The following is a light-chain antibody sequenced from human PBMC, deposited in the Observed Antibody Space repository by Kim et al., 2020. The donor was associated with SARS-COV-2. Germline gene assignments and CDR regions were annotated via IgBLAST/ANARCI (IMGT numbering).Light chain of an antibody. CDR3: SSYIRGSTNYV. CDR1: SHDVGGYKY. V-gene: IGLV2-14*01. CDR2: EVS. Sequence: QSIHRSCAGTSHDVGGYKYVSWYQQHPGKAPKLVIYEVSNRPSGVSNRFSGSKSGNTASLTISGLQAEDEADYYCSSYIRGSTNYVFGTGTKVTVL. J-gene: IGLJ1*01.